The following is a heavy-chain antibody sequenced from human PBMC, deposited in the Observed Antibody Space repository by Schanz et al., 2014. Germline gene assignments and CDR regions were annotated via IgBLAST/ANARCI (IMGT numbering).Heavy chain of an antibody. Sequence: QVQLVQSGAEVKKPGASVKVSCKASGYTFTSYGIKWVRQAPGQGLEWMGWISAYNGHTDYAQKLKGRVTLTTDTSTSTAYMELRNLRSDDTAVYYCARAKRFGDMDVWGQGTTVTVSS. CDR2: ISAYNGHT. CDR3: ARAKRFGDMDV. CDR1: GYTFTSYG. V-gene: IGHV1-18*01. D-gene: IGHD3-10*01. J-gene: IGHJ6*02.